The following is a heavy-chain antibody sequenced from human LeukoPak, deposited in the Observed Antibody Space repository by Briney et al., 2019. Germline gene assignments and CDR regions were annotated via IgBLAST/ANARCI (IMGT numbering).Heavy chain of an antibody. Sequence: GASVKVSLKTSGFTFTSYHMRLVREAPGQGLEWMGVIFASGGRTRFAQKFQGRISVTRDTSTSTVYMELSSLRADDTAVYYCAREEAVVGATDLDFWGEATLVTVSS. CDR3: AREEAVVGATDLDF. J-gene: IGHJ4*02. CDR1: GFTFTSYH. V-gene: IGHV1-46*01. CDR2: IFASGGRT. D-gene: IGHD2-15*01.